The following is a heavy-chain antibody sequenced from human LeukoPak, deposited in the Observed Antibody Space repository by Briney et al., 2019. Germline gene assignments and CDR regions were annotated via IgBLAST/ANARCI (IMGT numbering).Heavy chain of an antibody. V-gene: IGHV4-59*01. CDR2: ISYSGST. CDR3: ARVNPYQSSTYYYDT. CDR1: GVSISNYY. J-gene: IGHJ5*02. Sequence: PSETLSLTCTVSGVSISNYYWNWIRQPPGKGLEWIGNISYSGSTNYHPSLKSRVTISLDTSNNQFSLKLSSVTAADTAVYYCARVNPYQSSTYYYDTWGQGTLVTVSS. D-gene: IGHD3-22*01.